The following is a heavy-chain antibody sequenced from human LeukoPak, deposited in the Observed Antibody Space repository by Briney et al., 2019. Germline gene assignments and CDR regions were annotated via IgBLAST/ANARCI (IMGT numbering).Heavy chain of an antibody. J-gene: IGHJ6*04. Sequence: GGSLRLSCAASGFSFSAYGMHWVRQAPGKGLEWVALIWYDGNNKYYADSVKGRFTISRDNSKNTLYLQMNSLRAEDTAVYYCARGSESYDYYSYCMDVWGKGTTVTVS. CDR1: GFSFSAYG. D-gene: IGHD5-12*01. V-gene: IGHV3-33*01. CDR2: IWYDGNNK. CDR3: ARGSESYDYYSYCMDV.